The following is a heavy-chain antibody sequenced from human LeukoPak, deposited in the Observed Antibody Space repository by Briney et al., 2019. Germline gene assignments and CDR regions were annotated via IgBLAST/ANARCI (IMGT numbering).Heavy chain of an antibody. Sequence: GGSLRLSCAASGFTFSSYSMNWVRQAPGKGLEWVSYISSSSSTIYYADSVKGRFTISRDNAKNSPYLQMNSLRAEDTAVYYCARNGDYWGQGTLVTVPS. CDR3: ARNGDY. J-gene: IGHJ4*02. V-gene: IGHV3-48*01. CDR2: ISSSSSTI. CDR1: GFTFSSYS. D-gene: IGHD2-8*01.